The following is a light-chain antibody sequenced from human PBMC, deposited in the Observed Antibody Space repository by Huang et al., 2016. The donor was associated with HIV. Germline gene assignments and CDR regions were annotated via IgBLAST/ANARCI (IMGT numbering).Light chain of an antibody. CDR1: QSIDTS. V-gene: IGKV1-39*01. CDR2: AAS. J-gene: IGKJ4*01. Sequence: DIQMTQSPSSLSASVGDRVTITCRASQSIDTSLTWYKQKPGKAPKLLIYAASILQSGGPSRFSGSGSGTDFTLTISSLQPEDFATFYCQQSYSTPLTFGGGTKVEIK. CDR3: QQSYSTPLT.